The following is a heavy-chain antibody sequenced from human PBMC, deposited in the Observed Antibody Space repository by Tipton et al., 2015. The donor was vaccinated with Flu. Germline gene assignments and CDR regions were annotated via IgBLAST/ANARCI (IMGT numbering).Heavy chain of an antibody. CDR1: GGSITAYY. D-gene: IGHD3-16*01. CDR3: ARTTYDYTNYGTPGAYGMDV. Sequence: GSLRLSCSVSGGSITAYYWSWIRQPPGQGLEWIGYIYYNGSSDYNPSLKSRVTMSADTSKNQFSLRLTSVTAADTAVYYCARTTYDYTNYGTPGAYGMDVWSQGTTVTVSS. V-gene: IGHV4-59*01. J-gene: IGHJ6*02. CDR2: IYYNGSS.